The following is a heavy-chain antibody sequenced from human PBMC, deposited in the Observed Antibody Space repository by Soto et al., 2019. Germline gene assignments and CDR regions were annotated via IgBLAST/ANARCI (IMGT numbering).Heavy chain of an antibody. CDR3: AKAGIAAAGTGGGMDV. CDR2: ISGSGGST. J-gene: IGHJ6*02. CDR1: GFTFSSYA. Sequence: PGGSLRLSCAASGFTFSSYAMSWVRQAQGKGLEWVSAISGSGGSTYYADSVKGRFTISRDNSKNTLYLQMNSLRAEDTAVYYCAKAGIAAAGTGGGMDVWGQGTTVTVSS. D-gene: IGHD6-13*01. V-gene: IGHV3-23*01.